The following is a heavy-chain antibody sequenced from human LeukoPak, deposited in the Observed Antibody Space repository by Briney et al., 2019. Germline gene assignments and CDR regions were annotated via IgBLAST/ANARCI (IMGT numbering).Heavy chain of an antibody. CDR2: MNPNSGNT. CDR1: GYTFTSYD. Sequence: GASVKVSCKASGYTFTSYDINWVRQATGQGLEWMGWMNPNSGNTGYAQKFQGRVTITRNTSISTAYMELSSLRSEDTAVYYCASPPYDFWGGYQIQEYFQHWGQGTLVTVSS. J-gene: IGHJ1*01. D-gene: IGHD3-3*01. CDR3: ASPPYDFWGGYQIQEYFQH. V-gene: IGHV1-8*03.